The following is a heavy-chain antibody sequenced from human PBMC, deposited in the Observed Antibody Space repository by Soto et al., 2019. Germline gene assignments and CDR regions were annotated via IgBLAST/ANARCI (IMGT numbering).Heavy chain of an antibody. Sequence: QVHLVQSGAEVKKPGASVKVSCKGSGYAFTNYGINWVRQAPGQGLERMGWISAHNGNTNYAQKLQGRVTGTRDTSTSTAYMELRSLRSDDTAVYYCARGRDGDYWGQGALVTVSS. J-gene: IGHJ4*02. CDR2: ISAHNGNT. CDR1: GYAFTNYG. D-gene: IGHD6-6*01. CDR3: ARGRDGDY. V-gene: IGHV1-18*01.